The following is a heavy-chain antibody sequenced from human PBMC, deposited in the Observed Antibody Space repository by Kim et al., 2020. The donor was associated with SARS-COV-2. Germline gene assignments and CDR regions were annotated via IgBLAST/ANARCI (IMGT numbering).Heavy chain of an antibody. Sequence: KFQGRVTITRDTSASTAYMELSSLRSEDTAVYYCAQGRSSGWYGEDWFDPWGQGTLVTVSS. CDR3: AQGRSSGWYGEDWFDP. V-gene: IGHV1-3*01. J-gene: IGHJ5*02. D-gene: IGHD6-19*01.